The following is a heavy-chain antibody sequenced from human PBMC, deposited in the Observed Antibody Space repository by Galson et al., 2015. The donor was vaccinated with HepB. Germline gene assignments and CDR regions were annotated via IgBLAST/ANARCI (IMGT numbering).Heavy chain of an antibody. CDR1: FTIYG. J-gene: IGHJ4*02. CDR3: VRRAGYNSGWIDH. Sequence: FTIYGMNWVRQAPGKGLEWVSGITGSGDITYYADSVRGRFAISRDSSRSIVYLQMSSLRPDDTAIYFCVRRAGYNSGWIDHWGQGTPVTVSS. CDR2: ITGSGDIT. V-gene: IGHV3-23*01. D-gene: IGHD6-19*01.